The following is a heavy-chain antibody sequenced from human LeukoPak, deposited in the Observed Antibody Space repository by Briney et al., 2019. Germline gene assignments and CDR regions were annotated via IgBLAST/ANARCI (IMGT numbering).Heavy chain of an antibody. CDR2: INPSGGST. V-gene: IGHV1-46*01. J-gene: IGHJ6*03. CDR1: GYTFTSYY. D-gene: IGHD5-18*01. Sequence: GASVKVSCKASGYTFTSYYMHWVRQAPGQGLEWMGIINPSGGSTSYAQKFQGRVTMTSDTSTSTVYMELSSLRSEDTAVYYCARDGYSYGQGRYYYYYYMDVWGKGTTVTVSS. CDR3: ARDGYSYGQGRYYYYYYMDV.